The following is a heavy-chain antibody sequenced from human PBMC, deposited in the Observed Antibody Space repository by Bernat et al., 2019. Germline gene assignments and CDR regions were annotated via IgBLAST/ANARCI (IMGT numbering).Heavy chain of an antibody. J-gene: IGHJ6*02. CDR1: GYTFTSYY. D-gene: IGHD2-15*01. V-gene: IGHV1-46*03. CDR3: ASTYCSGGSCFSPDYYYYYGMDV. CDR2: INPSGGST. Sequence: QVQLVQSGAEVKKPGASVKVSCKASGYTFTSYYMHWVRQAPGQGLEWMGIINPSGGSTSYAQKFQGRVTMTRDTSTSTVYMELSSLRSEDTAVYYCASTYCSGGSCFSPDYYYYYGMDVWGQGTTVTVSS.